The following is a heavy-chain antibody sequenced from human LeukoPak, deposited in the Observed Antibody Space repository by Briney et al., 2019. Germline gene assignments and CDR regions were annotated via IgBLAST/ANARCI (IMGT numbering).Heavy chain of an antibody. J-gene: IGHJ3*02. D-gene: IGHD2-2*01. Sequence: SETLSLTCTVSGDSISSTSYYWGWIRQPPGKGLEWIGEINHSGSTNYNPSLKSRVTISVDTSKNQFSLKLSSVTAADTAVYYCARRHGSTGCYSCAFDIWGQGTMVTVSS. CDR3: ARRHGSTGCYSCAFDI. V-gene: IGHV4-39*07. CDR1: GDSISSTSYY. CDR2: INHSGST.